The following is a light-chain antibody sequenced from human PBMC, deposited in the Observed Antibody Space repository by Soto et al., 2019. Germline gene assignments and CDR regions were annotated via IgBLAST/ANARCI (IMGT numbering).Light chain of an antibody. V-gene: IGKV2D-29*01. J-gene: IGKJ4*01. CDR3: MQSKQIPLA. Sequence: DTVMTQTPLSLSVTPGQPAAISCKSSQSLLNSDGKTYLDWYLQKPGQPPQLLIYEVSNRFSGVPARFSGSGSGTDFTLTISRAEADDVGIYYCMQSKQIPLAFGGGTKVEIK. CDR2: EVS. CDR1: QSLLNSDGKTY.